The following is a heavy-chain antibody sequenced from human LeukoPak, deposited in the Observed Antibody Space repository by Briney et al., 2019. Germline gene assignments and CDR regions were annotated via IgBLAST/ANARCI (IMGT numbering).Heavy chain of an antibody. Sequence: GASLRLSCAASGFTFSSYAMSWVRQAPGKGLEWVSAISGSGGSTYYADSVKGRFTISRDNSKNTLYLQMNSLRAEDTAVYYCAKDCSGGSCLDYWGRNPGHRLL. D-gene: IGHD2-15*01. J-gene: IGHJ4*01. CDR3: AKDCSGGSCLDY. CDR1: GFTFSSYA. CDR2: ISGSGGST. V-gene: IGHV3-23*01.